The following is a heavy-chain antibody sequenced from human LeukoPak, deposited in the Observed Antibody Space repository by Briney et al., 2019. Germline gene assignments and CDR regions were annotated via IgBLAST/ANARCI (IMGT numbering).Heavy chain of an antibody. J-gene: IGHJ4*02. D-gene: IGHD5-24*01. Sequence: TGGSLRLSCAASGFTFSTYSMNWVRQAPGKGLEWVSSISGSSSYTFYADSVRGRFTISRDNAKNSLYLQMNSLRAEDTAVYYCARGTTDGYSPSHWGQGTLVTVSS. CDR1: GFTFSTYS. V-gene: IGHV3-21*01. CDR2: ISGSSSYT. CDR3: ARGTTDGYSPSH.